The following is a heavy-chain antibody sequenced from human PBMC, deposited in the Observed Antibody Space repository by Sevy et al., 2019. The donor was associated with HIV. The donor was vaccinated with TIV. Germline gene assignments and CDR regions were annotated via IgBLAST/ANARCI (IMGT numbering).Heavy chain of an antibody. CDR1: GFYLSSYN. Sequence: GGSLRLSCAASGFYLSSYNLNWVRQAPGKGLEWVSSITGDSNFIYYAYSVKGRFTISRDNAKNSLYLQMNSLRAEDTAVYYCARGSFCSSASCYSGGYHYWGQGALVTVSS. CDR3: ARGSFCSSASCYSGGYHY. CDR2: ITGDSNFI. D-gene: IGHD2-2*01. V-gene: IGHV3-21*01. J-gene: IGHJ4*02.